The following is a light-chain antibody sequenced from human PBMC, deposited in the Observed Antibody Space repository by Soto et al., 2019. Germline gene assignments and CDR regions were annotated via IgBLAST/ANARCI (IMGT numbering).Light chain of an antibody. Sequence: EIVMTQSPATLSVSPGARVTLSCRASQSVRSNLAWYQQTPGQAPRLLIYRASTRATGIPARFSGSGSGTDFTLAISSLQSEDFAVYYWLQDNDWPRTFGQLTRVDI. CDR1: QSVRSN. CDR3: LQDNDWPRT. J-gene: IGKJ1*01. CDR2: RAS. V-gene: IGKV3-15*01.